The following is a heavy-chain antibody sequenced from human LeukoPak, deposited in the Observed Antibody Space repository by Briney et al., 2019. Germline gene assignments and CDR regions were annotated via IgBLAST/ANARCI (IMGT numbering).Heavy chain of an antibody. CDR2: IRYDGSNK. Sequence: GGSLRLSCAASGFTFSSYEMNWVCQAPGKGLEWVAFIRYDGSNKYYADSVKGRFTISRDNSKNTLYLQMNSLRAEDTAVYYCAKVPFRGARRHYYYYYMDVWGKGTTVTISS. CDR3: AKVPFRGARRHYYYYYMDV. CDR1: GFTFSSYE. J-gene: IGHJ6*03. V-gene: IGHV3-30*02. D-gene: IGHD3-10*01.